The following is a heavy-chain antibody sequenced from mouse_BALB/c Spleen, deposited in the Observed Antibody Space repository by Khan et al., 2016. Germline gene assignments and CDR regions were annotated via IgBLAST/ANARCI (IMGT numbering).Heavy chain of an antibody. CDR2: INTGSGGT. CDR3: ARYDGNYYAMDY. V-gene: IGHV1-54*01. CDR1: GYAFTNYL. J-gene: IGHJ4*01. Sequence: QVQLQEPGAELVRPGTSVKVSCTASGYAFTNYLIEWVKQRPGQGLEWIGVINTGSGGTNYTEKFSGKATLTADKSSSTAYMQISSLTSDDSAVYFCARYDGNYYAMDYWGQGTSVTVSS. D-gene: IGHD2-3*01.